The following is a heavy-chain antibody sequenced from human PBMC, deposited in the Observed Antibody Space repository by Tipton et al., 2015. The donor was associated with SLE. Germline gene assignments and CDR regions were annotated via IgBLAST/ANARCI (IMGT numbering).Heavy chain of an antibody. CDR2: VYYSGTT. Sequence: TLSLTCTVSGSSITAYYWTWIRQPPGKGLEWIGYVYYSGTTNYNPSLKSRVTISVDTSKNQFSLKLSSVTAADTAVYYCARHAALGNYYSALDYWGQGTLITVSS. J-gene: IGHJ4*02. CDR1: GSSITAYY. V-gene: IGHV4-59*08. D-gene: IGHD3-10*01. CDR3: ARHAALGNYYSALDY.